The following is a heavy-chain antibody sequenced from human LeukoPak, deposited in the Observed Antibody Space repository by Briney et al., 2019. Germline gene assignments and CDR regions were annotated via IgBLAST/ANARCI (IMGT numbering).Heavy chain of an antibody. Sequence: GRSLTLSCAASGFDFGTYVMHWVRQAPGKGLEWVVSIWSDGQIIDYADSVKGRFTISRDNSNNTLYLQMNSLRVDDTSVYYCAKSGFLGTNWFDPWGQGTLVSVSS. CDR2: IWSDGQII. V-gene: IGHV3-33*06. CDR1: GFDFGTYV. D-gene: IGHD3-3*01. CDR3: AKSGFLGTNWFDP. J-gene: IGHJ5*02.